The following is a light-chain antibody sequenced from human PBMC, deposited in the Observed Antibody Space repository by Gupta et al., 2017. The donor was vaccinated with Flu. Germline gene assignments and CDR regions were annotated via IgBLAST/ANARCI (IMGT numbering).Light chain of an antibody. J-gene: IGKJ5*01. CDR1: QDISSN. V-gene: IGKV1-9*01. CDR3: QQGNAYPVT. CDR2: SAS. Sequence: DIQLTQSPSFLSASVGDRIAITCRASQDISSNLAWYQGKPGTAPKLLIYSASTLQGGVPSRFSGSGSGTEFTLTISSLQVEDSAMYYCQQGNAYPVTFGQGTRLDI.